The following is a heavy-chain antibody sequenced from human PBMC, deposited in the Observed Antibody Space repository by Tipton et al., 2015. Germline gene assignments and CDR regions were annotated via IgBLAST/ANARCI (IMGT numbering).Heavy chain of an antibody. J-gene: IGHJ6*02. Sequence: LRLSCSVSGGSLSSGGFSWSWIRQPPGKGLEWIGYIYQGGSTYYNPSLKSRVPMSVDRPKNQFSLKLTSVTAADTAVYYCARSGYTYGMDVWGQGTTVTVSS. CDR3: ARSGYTYGMDV. D-gene: IGHD5-12*01. CDR1: GGSLSSGGFS. V-gene: IGHV4-30-2*01. CDR2: IYQGGST.